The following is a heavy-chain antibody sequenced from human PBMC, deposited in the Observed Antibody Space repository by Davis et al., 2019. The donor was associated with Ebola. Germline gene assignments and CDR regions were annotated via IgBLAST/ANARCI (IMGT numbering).Heavy chain of an antibody. Sequence: ESLKISCAASGFTFSSYAMSWIRQPPGQGLEWIGSVYYSGTTLYNPSLKSRVTMSVDTSKSQFSLRLTSLTAADTAMYYCAKAQYCTSTTCYDRFDPWGQGTLVSVTS. CDR2: VYYSGTT. V-gene: IGHV4-59*01. CDR3: AKAQYCTSTTCYDRFDP. J-gene: IGHJ5*02. D-gene: IGHD2-2*01. CDR1: GFTFSSYA.